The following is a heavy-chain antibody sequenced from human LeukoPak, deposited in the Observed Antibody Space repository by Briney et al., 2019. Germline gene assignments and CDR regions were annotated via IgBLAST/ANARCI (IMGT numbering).Heavy chain of an antibody. CDR1: GFTFSSYG. V-gene: IGHV3-30*02. D-gene: IGHD6-13*01. Sequence: PGGSLRPSCAASGFTFSSYGMHWVRQAPGKGLEWVAFIRYDGSNKYYADSVKGRFTISRDNSKNTLYLQMNSLRAEDTAVYYCAKGFSGSWSFDYWGQGTLVTVSS. J-gene: IGHJ4*02. CDR2: IRYDGSNK. CDR3: AKGFSGSWSFDY.